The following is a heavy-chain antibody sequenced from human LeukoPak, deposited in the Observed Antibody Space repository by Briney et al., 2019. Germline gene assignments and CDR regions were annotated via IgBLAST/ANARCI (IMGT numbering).Heavy chain of an antibody. CDR2: IRSKAYGGTT. D-gene: IGHD3-3*01. Sequence: GGSLRLSCTASGFTFGDYAMSWFRQAPGKGLEWVGFIRSKAYGGTTEYAASVKGRFTISRDDSKSIAYLQMNSLKTEDTAVYYCTRGAWELAIFGVKGYYYYYMDVWGKGTTVTVSS. CDR1: GFTFGDYA. V-gene: IGHV3-49*03. CDR3: TRGAWELAIFGVKGYYYYYMDV. J-gene: IGHJ6*03.